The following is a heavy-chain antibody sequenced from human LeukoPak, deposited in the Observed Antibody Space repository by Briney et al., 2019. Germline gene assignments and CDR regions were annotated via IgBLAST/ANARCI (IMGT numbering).Heavy chain of an antibody. D-gene: IGHD1-20*01. Sequence: SETLSLTCTASGGSISSYYWNWIRLPAGKGLEWIGRMHTSATTSYNPSLKSRVTMSVDTSTNNFSLKLSSVTAADTAVYYCARVGYSWSFDIWGQGTMVTVSS. J-gene: IGHJ3*02. CDR2: MHTSATT. V-gene: IGHV4-4*07. CDR1: GGSISSYY. CDR3: ARVGYSWSFDI.